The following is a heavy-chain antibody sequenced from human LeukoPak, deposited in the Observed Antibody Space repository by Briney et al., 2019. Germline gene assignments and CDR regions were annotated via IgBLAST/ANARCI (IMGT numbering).Heavy chain of an antibody. CDR1: GYTFTSYD. CDR3: ARDLGSGIVATIKGYDY. CDR2: INPSGGST. Sequence: ASVKVSCKASGYTFTSYDINWVRQATGQGLEWMGIINPSGGSTSYAQKFQGRVTMTRDMSTSTVYMELSSLRSEDTAVYYCARDLGSGIVATIKGYDYWGQGTLVTVSS. V-gene: IGHV1-46*01. D-gene: IGHD5-12*01. J-gene: IGHJ4*02.